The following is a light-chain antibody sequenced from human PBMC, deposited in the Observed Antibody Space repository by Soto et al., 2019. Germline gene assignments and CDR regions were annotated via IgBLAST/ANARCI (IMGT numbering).Light chain of an antibody. CDR3: QSYDSSLSGSEV. CDR2: GNS. Sequence: QSVLTQPPSVSGAPGQRLTISCTGSSSNIGAGYDVHWYQQLPGTAPKLLIYGNSNRPSGVPDRFSGSKSGTSASLAITGLQAEDEADYYCQSYDSSLSGSEVFGTGTKVTVL. CDR1: SSNIGAGYD. J-gene: IGLJ1*01. V-gene: IGLV1-40*01.